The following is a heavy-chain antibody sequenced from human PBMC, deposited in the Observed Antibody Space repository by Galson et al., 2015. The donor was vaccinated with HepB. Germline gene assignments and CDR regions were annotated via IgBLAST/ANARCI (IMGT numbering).Heavy chain of an antibody. V-gene: IGHV4-34*01. CDR3: ARRPGWEAAWFDP. CDR1: GGSFSGYY. J-gene: IGHJ5*02. Sequence: SETLSLTCAVYGGSFSGYYWSWIRQPPGKGLEWIGEINHSGSTNYNPSLKSRVTISVDTSKNQFSLKLSSVTAADTAVYYCARRPGWEAAWFDPWGQGTLVTVSS. CDR2: INHSGST. D-gene: IGHD1-26*01.